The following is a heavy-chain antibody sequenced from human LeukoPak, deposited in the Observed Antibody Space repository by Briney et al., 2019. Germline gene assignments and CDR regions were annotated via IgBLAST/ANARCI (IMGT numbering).Heavy chain of an antibody. CDR1: GFTFSSYA. CDR3: AKGGAYSSGWYESFDY. CDR2: ISGSGGST. D-gene: IGHD6-19*01. Sequence: GGSLRLSCAASGFTFSSYAMSWVRQAPGKGLERVSPISGSGGSTYYADSVKGRFTISRDNSKNTLYLQMNSLRAEDTAVYYCAKGGAYSSGWYESFDYWGQGTLVTVSS. J-gene: IGHJ4*02. V-gene: IGHV3-23*01.